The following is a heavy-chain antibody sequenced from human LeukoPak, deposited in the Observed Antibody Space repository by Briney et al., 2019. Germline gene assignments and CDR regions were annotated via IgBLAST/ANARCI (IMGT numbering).Heavy chain of an antibody. V-gene: IGHV1-18*01. D-gene: IGHD4-23*01. J-gene: IGHJ5*02. Sequence: ASVKVSCKASGYTFTSYGISWVRQAPGQGLEWMGWISAYNGNTNYAQKLQGRVTMTTDTSTSTAYMELRSLRSDDTAVYYCARIFLSVVAPKQWFDPWGQGTLVTVSS. CDR1: GYTFTSYG. CDR3: ARIFLSVVAPKQWFDP. CDR2: ISAYNGNT.